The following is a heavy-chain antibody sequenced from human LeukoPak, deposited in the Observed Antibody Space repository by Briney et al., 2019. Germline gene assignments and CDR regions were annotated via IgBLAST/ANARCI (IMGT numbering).Heavy chain of an antibody. V-gene: IGHV1-69*04. CDR2: IIPILGIA. CDR1: GGTFSSYA. Sequence: GSSVKVSCKASGGTFSSYAISWVRQAPGQGLEWMGRIIPILGIANYAQKFQGRVTITADKSTSTAYMELSSLRSEDTAVYYCARDSHHLQFRGVTTSWGRGTLVTVSS. CDR3: ARDSHHLQFRGVTTS. D-gene: IGHD3-10*01. J-gene: IGHJ5*02.